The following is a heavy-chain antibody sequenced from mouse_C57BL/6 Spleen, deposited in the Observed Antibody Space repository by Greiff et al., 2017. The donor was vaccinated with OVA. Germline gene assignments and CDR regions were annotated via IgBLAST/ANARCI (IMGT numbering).Heavy chain of an antibody. CDR1: GYAFSSSW. V-gene: IGHV1-82*01. Sequence: VQLKESGPELVKPGASVKISCKASGYAFSSSWMNWVKQRPGQGLEWIGRIYPGDGDTNYNGKFKGKATLPADKSSSTAYMQLSSLTSEDSAVYFCARYDYDGRVYYFDDWGKGTTLTVSS. CDR3: ARYDYDGRVYYFDD. CDR2: IYPGDGDT. D-gene: IGHD2-4*01. J-gene: IGHJ2*01.